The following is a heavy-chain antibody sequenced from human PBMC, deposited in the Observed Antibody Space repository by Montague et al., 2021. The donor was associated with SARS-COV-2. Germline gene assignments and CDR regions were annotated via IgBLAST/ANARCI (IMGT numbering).Heavy chain of an antibody. V-gene: IGHV4-31*03. CDR2: IYYSGXT. J-gene: IGHJ3*02. CDR3: ASACITTIVVVDAFDI. CDR1: GGSISSGGYY. Sequence: TLSLTCTVSGGSISSGGYYWSWIRQHTGKGLEWIGYIYYSGXTXYXXXXKXRVTISVDTSKNQFSLKLSSVTAADTAVYYCASACITTIVVVDAFDIWGQGTMVTVSS. D-gene: IGHD3-22*01.